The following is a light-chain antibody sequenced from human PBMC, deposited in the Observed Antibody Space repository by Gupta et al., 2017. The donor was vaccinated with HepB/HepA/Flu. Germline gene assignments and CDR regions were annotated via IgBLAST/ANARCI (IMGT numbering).Light chain of an antibody. V-gene: IGLV3-1*01. J-gene: IGLJ2*01. CDR1: KLGDKY. Sequence: SYELTQPPSVSVSPGQTASITCSGDKLGDKYACWYQQKPGQSPVLVIYQDSKRPSGIPERFSGSNSGNTATLTISGTQAMDEADYYCPAWDSSTVVVFGGGTKLTVL. CDR2: QDS. CDR3: PAWDSSTVVV.